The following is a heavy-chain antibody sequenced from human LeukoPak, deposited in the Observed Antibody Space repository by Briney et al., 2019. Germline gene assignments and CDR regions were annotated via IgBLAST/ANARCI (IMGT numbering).Heavy chain of an antibody. CDR2: IYPGDSDT. J-gene: IGHJ4*02. Sequence: GESLKISCKGSGYSFTTYWIAWLRQMPGKGLEWMGIIYPGDSDTRYSPSFQGQVTISADKSISTAYLQCSTLKASDRAMYYCARREWFGVDYWGKGTLVTVSS. CDR3: ARREWFGVDY. D-gene: IGHD3-10*01. CDR1: GYSFTTYW. V-gene: IGHV5-51*01.